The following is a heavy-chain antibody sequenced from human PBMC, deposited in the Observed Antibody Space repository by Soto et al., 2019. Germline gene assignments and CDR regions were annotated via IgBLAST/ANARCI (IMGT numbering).Heavy chain of an antibody. CDR3: ARGDDNSGYYYAFDC. V-gene: IGHV3-48*03. CDR2: ISGSGRTV. Sequence: PGGSLRLSCEASGFTFSSYDMNWVRQAPGKGLEWLSYISGSGRTVYYADSVKGRFTISRDSAKKSLFLQMDSLRAEDTALYYCARGDDNSGYYYAFDCWGQGTPVTVSS. D-gene: IGHD3-22*01. J-gene: IGHJ4*02. CDR1: GFTFSSYD.